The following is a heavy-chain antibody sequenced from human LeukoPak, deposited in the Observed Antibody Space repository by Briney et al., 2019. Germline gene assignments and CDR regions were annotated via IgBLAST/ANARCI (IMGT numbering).Heavy chain of an antibody. CDR3: ARALPGDAFDI. J-gene: IGHJ3*02. CDR2: ISSSSSYI. Sequence: PGGSLRLSCAASGFTFSSYSMNWVRQAPGKGLEWVSSISSSSSYIYYADSVKGQFTISRDNAKNSLYLQMSSLRAEDTAVYYCARALPGDAFDIWGQGTMVTVSS. CDR1: GFTFSSYS. V-gene: IGHV3-21*01.